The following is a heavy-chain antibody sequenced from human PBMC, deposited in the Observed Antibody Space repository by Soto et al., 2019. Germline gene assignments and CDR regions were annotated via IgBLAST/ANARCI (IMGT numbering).Heavy chain of an antibody. CDR2: INAGNGNT. CDR3: ALMMVPGN. V-gene: IGHV1-3*01. D-gene: IGHD2-15*01. CDR1: GGTFSSYA. Sequence: ASVKVSCKASGGTFSSYAISWVRQAPGQRLEWMGWINAGNGNTKYSQKFQGRVTITRDTSASTAYMELSSLRSEDTAVYYCALMMVPGNWGQGTLVTVSS. J-gene: IGHJ4*02.